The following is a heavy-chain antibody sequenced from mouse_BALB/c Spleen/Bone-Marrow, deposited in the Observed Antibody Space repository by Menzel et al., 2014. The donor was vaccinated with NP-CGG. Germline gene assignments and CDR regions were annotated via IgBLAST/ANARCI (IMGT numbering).Heavy chain of an antibody. V-gene: IGHV5-6*01. Sequence: EVKLMDSGGDLVKPGGSLELSCAASGFTFSSYGMSWVRQTPDKRLEWVATISSGGSYTYYPDGVKGRFTISRDNAKNTLYLQMSSLKSEDTAMYYCARHDYDEENFDYWGQGTTLTVSS. J-gene: IGHJ2*01. CDR3: ARHDYDEENFDY. D-gene: IGHD2-4*01. CDR1: GFTFSSYG. CDR2: ISSGGSYT.